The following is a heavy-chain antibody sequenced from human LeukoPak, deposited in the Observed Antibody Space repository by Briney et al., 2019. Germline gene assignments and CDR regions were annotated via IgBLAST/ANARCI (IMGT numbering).Heavy chain of an antibody. D-gene: IGHD5-24*01. CDR3: AKDVEMATILPHY. CDR1: GFTFDDYA. Sequence: PGGSLRLSCAASGFTFDDYAMHWVRQAPGKGLEWVSGISWNSGSIGYADSVKGRFTISRDNAKNSLYPQMNSLRAEDTALYYCAKDVEMATILPHYWGQGTLVTVSS. J-gene: IGHJ4*02. V-gene: IGHV3-9*01. CDR2: ISWNSGSI.